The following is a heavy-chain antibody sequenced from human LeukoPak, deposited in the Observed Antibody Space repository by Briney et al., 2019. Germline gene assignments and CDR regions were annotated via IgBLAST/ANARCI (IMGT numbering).Heavy chain of an antibody. CDR3: ARAAATVGDAFDI. CDR2: VYHSGST. V-gene: IGHV4-4*02. D-gene: IGHD4-23*01. Sequence: SETLSLTCAVSGGSISSSNWWSWVRQPPGKGLEWIGEVYHSGSTNYNPSLKSRGTISVDKSKNQFSLKLSSVTAADTAVYYCARAAATVGDAFDIWGQGTMVTVSS. CDR1: GGSISSSNW. J-gene: IGHJ3*02.